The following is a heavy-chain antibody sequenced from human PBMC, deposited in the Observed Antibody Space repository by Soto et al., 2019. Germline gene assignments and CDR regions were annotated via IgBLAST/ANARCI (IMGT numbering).Heavy chain of an antibody. CDR1: GFTFSIYW. CDR2: INGDGSTT. D-gene: IGHD1-1*01. CDR3: AHTTGDGFFDS. V-gene: IGHV3-74*01. Sequence: PGGSLRLSCAASGFTFSIYWMHWVRQAPGKGLVWVSRINGDGSTTTYADSVKGRFTITKDTSKNQVVLTMTNMDPVDTATYYCAHTTGDGFFDSWGQGTLVTVSS. J-gene: IGHJ4*02.